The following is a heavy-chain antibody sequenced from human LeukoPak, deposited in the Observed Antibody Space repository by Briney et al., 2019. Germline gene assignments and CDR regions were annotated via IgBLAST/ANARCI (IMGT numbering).Heavy chain of an antibody. J-gene: IGHJ6*03. CDR3: ASGRHYDFWSGPYYYYYMDV. CDR2: IYYSGST. CDR1: GGSFSSYY. V-gene: IGHV4-59*01. Sequence: SETLSLTCAVYGGSFSSYYWSWIRQPPGKGLEWIGYIYYSGSTNYNPSLKSRVTISVDTSKNQFSLKLSSVTAADTAVYYCASGRHYDFWSGPYYYYYMDVWGKGTTVTVSS. D-gene: IGHD3-3*01.